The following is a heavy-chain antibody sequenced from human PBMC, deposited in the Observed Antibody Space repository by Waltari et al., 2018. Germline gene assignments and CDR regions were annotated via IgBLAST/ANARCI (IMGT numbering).Heavy chain of an antibody. V-gene: IGHV3-74*01. J-gene: IGHJ4*02. D-gene: IGHD6-19*01. CDR3: ARDVAGEGSR. CDR2: INTEGRTT. CDR1: GFTFSNYW. Sequence: EVQLVESGGGLVQPGGSLRLSCVASGFTFSNYWMHWIRQAPGKGLVWVARINTEGRTTNDADSVKGRFTSSRDNAKNILYLQMNSLGAEDTAVYYCARDVAGEGSRWGQGALVTVSS.